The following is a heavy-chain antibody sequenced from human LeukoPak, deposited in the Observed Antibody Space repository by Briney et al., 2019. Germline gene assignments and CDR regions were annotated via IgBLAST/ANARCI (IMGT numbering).Heavy chain of an antibody. CDR2: IYSGGST. V-gene: IGHV3-53*04. Sequence: PGGSLRLSCAASGFTVSSNYMSWVRQAPGKGLEWVSVIYSGGSTYYADSVKGRFTISRHNSKNTLYLQMNSLRAEDTAVYYCARDMGSSGFGAFDIWGQGTMVTVSS. CDR1: GFTVSSNY. J-gene: IGHJ3*02. D-gene: IGHD3-22*01. CDR3: ARDMGSSGFGAFDI.